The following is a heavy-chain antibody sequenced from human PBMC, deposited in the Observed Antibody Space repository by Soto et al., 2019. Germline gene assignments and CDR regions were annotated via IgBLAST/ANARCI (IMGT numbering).Heavy chain of an antibody. CDR1: GGSISSYY. CDR3: ARVVVAAYFDY. Sequence: SETLSLTCTVSGGSISSYYWSWIRQAAGKGLEWIGYIYYSGSTNYNPSLKSRVTISVDTSKNQFSLKLSSVTAADTAVYYCARVVVAAYFDYWGQGTLGTVSS. V-gene: IGHV4-59*01. D-gene: IGHD2-15*01. J-gene: IGHJ4*02. CDR2: IYYSGST.